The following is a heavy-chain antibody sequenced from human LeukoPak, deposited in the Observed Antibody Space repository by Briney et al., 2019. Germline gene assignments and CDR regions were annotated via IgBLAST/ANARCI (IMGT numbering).Heavy chain of an antibody. Sequence: SVKVSCKASGGTFSSYAISWVRQAPGQGLEWMGGIIPIFGTANYAQKFQGRVTITADESTSTAYMGLSSLRSEDTAVYYCAVDSSGYSYDFDYWGQGTLVTVSS. CDR1: GGTFSSYA. CDR3: AVDSSGYSYDFDY. V-gene: IGHV1-69*01. J-gene: IGHJ4*02. D-gene: IGHD3-22*01. CDR2: IIPIFGTA.